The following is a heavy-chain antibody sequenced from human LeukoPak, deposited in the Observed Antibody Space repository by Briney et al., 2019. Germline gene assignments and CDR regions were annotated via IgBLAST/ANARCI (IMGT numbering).Heavy chain of an antibody. Sequence: SQTPSLTCDISGDTVSSNSAAWNWIRQSPSRGLEWLGRTYYRSKWYYDYAVSVKSRLTISPDTSKNQFSLQLNSVTADDTAVYYCARGFALDFWGQGTMVTVSS. CDR3: ARGFALDF. CDR1: GDTVSSNSAA. CDR2: TYYRSKWYY. J-gene: IGHJ3*01. V-gene: IGHV6-1*01.